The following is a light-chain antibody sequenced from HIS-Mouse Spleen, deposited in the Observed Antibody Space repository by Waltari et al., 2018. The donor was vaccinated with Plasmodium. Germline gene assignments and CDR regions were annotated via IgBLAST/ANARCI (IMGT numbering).Light chain of an antibody. CDR1: QSVRSY. J-gene: IGKJ4*01. CDR3: QQRSNWPRVLT. CDR2: DDS. V-gene: IGKV3-11*01. Sequence: IVLTQSPATLTLSPGVSATLTCRPSQSVRSYLAWYQQKPGQAPRLLIYDDSNRATGIPARFSGSGSGTDFTLTISSLEPEDFAVYYCQQRSNWPRVLTFGGGTKVEIK.